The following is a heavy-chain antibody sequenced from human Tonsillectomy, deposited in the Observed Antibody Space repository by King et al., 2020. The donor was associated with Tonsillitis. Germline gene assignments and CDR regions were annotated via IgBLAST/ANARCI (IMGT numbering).Heavy chain of an antibody. D-gene: IGHD3-16*01. Sequence: VQLVESGGGLVQPGGSLRLSCAASGFTFSSYAMSWVRQAPGKGLEWVSSISVSVGSTYYADSVKGRFTVSRDNSKNTLYLQMNTLRAEDTAIYFCAKLPSHTEMSFLGLGSYSYAMDVWGQGTTVTVSS. J-gene: IGHJ6*02. CDR2: ISVSVGST. V-gene: IGHV3-23*04. CDR1: GFTFSSYA. CDR3: AKLPSHTEMSFLGLGSYSYAMDV.